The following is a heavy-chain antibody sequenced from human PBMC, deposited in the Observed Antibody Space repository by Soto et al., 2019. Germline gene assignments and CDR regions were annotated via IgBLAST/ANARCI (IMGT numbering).Heavy chain of an antibody. CDR1: GYTFASYL. D-gene: IGHD6-25*01. J-gene: IGHJ5*02. Sequence: GASLKISYAGSGYTFASYLIGWVRQMPGKGLEWMGIIYPGDSDTRYSPSFQGQVTISADKSISTAYLQWSSLKASDTAMYYCARHKRANWFDPWGQGTLVTVSS. CDR3: ARHKRANWFDP. CDR2: IYPGDSDT. V-gene: IGHV5-51*01.